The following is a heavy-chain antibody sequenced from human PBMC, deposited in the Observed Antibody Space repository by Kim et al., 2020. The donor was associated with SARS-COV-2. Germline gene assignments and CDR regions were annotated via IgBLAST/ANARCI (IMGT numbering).Heavy chain of an antibody. Sequence: GGSLRLSCAVSGFTFSDAWMSWVRQAPGNGLEWVGRIKRRSDGGTVNYAAPVEGRFTISRDDSKNTLYLQMNGLKTEDTAVYYCTADLEQSSGYSHDYWGQGKLVTVSS. D-gene: IGHD6-19*01. CDR1: GFTFSDAW. CDR3: TADLEQSSGYSHDY. J-gene: IGHJ4*02. V-gene: IGHV3-15*05. CDR2: IKRRSDGGTV.